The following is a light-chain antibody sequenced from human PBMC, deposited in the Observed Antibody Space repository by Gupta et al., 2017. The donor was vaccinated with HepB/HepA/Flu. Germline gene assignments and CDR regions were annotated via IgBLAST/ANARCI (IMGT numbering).Light chain of an antibody. V-gene: IGLV4-69*02. CDR3: QTWGAGIVV. CDR2: VKSDGTH. J-gene: IGLJ2*01. CDR1: SGNSSYA. Sequence: QLVLPQSPSASASLGASVNLTCTLSSGNSSYAIAWHQQQPEKGPRFLMKVKSDGTHNKGDGIPNRFSGSSSGAERYLTISRLQSEDEADYYCQTWGAGIVVFGGGTKLTVL.